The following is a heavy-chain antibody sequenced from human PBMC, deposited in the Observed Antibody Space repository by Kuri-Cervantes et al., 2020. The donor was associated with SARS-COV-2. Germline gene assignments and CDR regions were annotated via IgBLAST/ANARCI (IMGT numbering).Heavy chain of an antibody. CDR1: GFTFSSYS. CDR2: ISSSSSYI. D-gene: IGHD2-15*01. V-gene: IGHV3-21*01. CDR3: AKDLGEDVVGPHDY. Sequence: GESLKISCAASGFTFSSYSMNWVRQAPGKGLEWVSSISSSSSYIYYADSVKGRFTISRDNAKNTLYLQMNSLRAEDTAVYYCAKDLGEDVVGPHDYWGQGTLVTVSS. J-gene: IGHJ4*02.